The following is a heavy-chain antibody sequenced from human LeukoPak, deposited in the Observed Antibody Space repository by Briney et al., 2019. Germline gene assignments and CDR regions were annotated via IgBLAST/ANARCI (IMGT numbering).Heavy chain of an antibody. CDR1: GFTFSTYS. D-gene: IGHD2-2*01. CDR3: AGGSLLWGAFDI. Sequence: PGGSLRLSCAASGFTFSTYSMNWVRQAPGKGLEWVSSISSSSGYIYYADSVKGRFTISRDNPKNSLYLQMNSLRAEDTAVYYCAGGSLLWGAFDIWGQGTMVTVSS. CDR2: ISSSSGYI. V-gene: IGHV3-21*01. J-gene: IGHJ3*02.